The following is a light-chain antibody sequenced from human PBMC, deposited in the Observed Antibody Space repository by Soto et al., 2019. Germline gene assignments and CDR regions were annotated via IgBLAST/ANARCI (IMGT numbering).Light chain of an antibody. Sequence: QSALTQPPSASGSPGQSVTISCTGAGTDVGQYNYVSWYQQHPGKAPKLLIHHVSRRPSGVPARFSGSKSGNTASLTISGLQAEDEADYYCNSYTSSSTYVFGVGTKLTVL. CDR3: NSYTSSSTYV. J-gene: IGLJ1*01. CDR1: GTDVGQYNY. V-gene: IGLV2-8*01. CDR2: HVS.